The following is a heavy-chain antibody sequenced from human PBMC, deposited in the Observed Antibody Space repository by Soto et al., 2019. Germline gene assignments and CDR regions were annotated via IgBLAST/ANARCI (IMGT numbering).Heavy chain of an antibody. Sequence: GGSLRLSCAASGFTFSSYSMNWVRQAPGKGLEWVSSISSSSSYIYYADSVKGRFTISRDNAKNSLYLQMNSLRAEDTAVYYCARAYCSSTSCYLNYYYYMDVWGKGTTVTVSS. CDR2: ISSSSSYI. V-gene: IGHV3-21*01. CDR1: GFTFSSYS. CDR3: ARAYCSSTSCYLNYYYYMDV. J-gene: IGHJ6*03. D-gene: IGHD2-2*01.